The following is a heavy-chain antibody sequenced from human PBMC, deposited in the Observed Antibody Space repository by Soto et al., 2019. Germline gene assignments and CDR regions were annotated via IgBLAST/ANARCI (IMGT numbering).Heavy chain of an antibody. D-gene: IGHD3-16*01. CDR3: AREGPYYVSSDSYLDY. Sequence: SQTLSLTCAISGDSVSGNSAAWNWIRQSPSRGLEWLGRTYYRSRWYNDYAVSVKSRITVTPDTSKNQFSLHLNSVTPEDTAVYYCAREGPYYVSSDSYLDYWGQGDLVTFYS. V-gene: IGHV6-1*01. CDR2: TYYRSRWYN. J-gene: IGHJ4*02. CDR1: GDSVSGNSAA.